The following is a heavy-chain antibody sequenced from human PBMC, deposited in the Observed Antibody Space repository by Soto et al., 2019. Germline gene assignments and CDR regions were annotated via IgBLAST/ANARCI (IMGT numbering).Heavy chain of an antibody. CDR3: ARENWNQLTCYYYYYLDV. V-gene: IGHV4-59*12. J-gene: IGHJ6*03. Sequence: SETLSLTCTVSGGSISRYYWSWIRQPPGKGLEWIGYIHYSGSTNYNPSLKSRVTISVDTSKNQFSLNLNSVTAADTAVYYCARENWNQLTCYYYYYLDVWGKGTTVTVSS. CDR2: IHYSGST. D-gene: IGHD1-1*01. CDR1: GGSISRYY.